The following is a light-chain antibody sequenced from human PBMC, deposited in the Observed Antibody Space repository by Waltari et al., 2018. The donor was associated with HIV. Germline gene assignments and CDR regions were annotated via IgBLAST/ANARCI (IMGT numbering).Light chain of an antibody. CDR2: DAS. CDR1: QSVTSK. Sequence: EILMTQSPAALSVSPGERATISCRASQSVTSKLAWYQQKPGQAPRLLIYDASTRATGLSARFSGSGSGTEFTLTISSLQSEDFAVYYCQQYSNWPRTFGQGTKVEIK. V-gene: IGKV3-15*01. J-gene: IGKJ1*01. CDR3: QQYSNWPRT.